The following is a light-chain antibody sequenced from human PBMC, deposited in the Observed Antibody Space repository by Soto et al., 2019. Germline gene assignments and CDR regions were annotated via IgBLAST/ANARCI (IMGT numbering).Light chain of an antibody. CDR2: DAS. J-gene: IGKJ4*01. CDR3: QQNNNWPLT. V-gene: IGKV3-11*01. Sequence: EIVLTQSPATLSLSPGERATLSCSASQSVSSYLAWYQQKPGQAPRLLIYDASNRATGIPARFSGSGSGTDFTLTISSLEPEDFAVYYCQQNNNWPLTFGGGKKVEIK. CDR1: QSVSSY.